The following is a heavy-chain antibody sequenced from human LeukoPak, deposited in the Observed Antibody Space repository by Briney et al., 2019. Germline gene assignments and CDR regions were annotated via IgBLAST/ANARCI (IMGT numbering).Heavy chain of an antibody. J-gene: IGHJ4*02. Sequence: SQTLSLTCTVSGGSISSGGYYWSWIRQHPGKGLEWIGYIYYSGSTDYNPSLKSRVTISVDTSKNRFSLNLSSVTAADTAVYYCARDRAAGRGAYFDYWGQGTLVTVSS. CDR2: IYYSGST. V-gene: IGHV4-31*03. D-gene: IGHD6-13*01. CDR3: ARDRAAGRGAYFDY. CDR1: GGSISSGGYY.